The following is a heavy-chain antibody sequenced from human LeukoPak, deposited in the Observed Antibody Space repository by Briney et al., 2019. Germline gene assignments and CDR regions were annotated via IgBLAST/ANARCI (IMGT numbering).Heavy chain of an antibody. CDR2: ILHTGST. CDR3: ARGIYDFWSGYHDY. CDR1: GYSISSDYY. J-gene: IGHJ4*02. V-gene: IGHV4-38-2*02. D-gene: IGHD3-3*01. Sequence: SETLSLTCSVSGYSISSDYYWGWIRQPPGKGLEWIGSILHTGSTYYNPSLKSRVTISVDTSKNQFSLKLSSVTAADTAVYYCARGIYDFWSGYHDYWGQGTLVTVSS.